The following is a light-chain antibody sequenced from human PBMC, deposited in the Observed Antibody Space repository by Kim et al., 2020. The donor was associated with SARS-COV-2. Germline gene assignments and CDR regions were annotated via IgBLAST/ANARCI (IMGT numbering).Light chain of an antibody. CDR2: DVS. V-gene: IGLV2-14*01. Sequence: QSAMTQPASVSGSPGQSITISCTGTSSDVGGYNYVSWYQQHPGKAPKLMIYDVSKRPSGVSNRFSGSKSGNTASLTISGLQAEYEADYYCSSYTSSSPLYVFGTGTKV. CDR1: SSDVGGYNY. CDR3: SSYTSSSPLYV. J-gene: IGLJ1*01.